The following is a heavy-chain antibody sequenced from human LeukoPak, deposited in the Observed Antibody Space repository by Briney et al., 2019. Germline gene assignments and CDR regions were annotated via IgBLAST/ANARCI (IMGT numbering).Heavy chain of an antibody. V-gene: IGHV1-69*06. D-gene: IGHD3-10*01. Sequence: GSSVKVSCKASGGTFSSYAISWVRQAPGQGLEWMGGIIPIFDTANYAQKFQGRVTITADKSTSTAYMELSSLRSEDTAVYYCARAIRGLISPFFDYWGQGTLVTVSS. CDR1: GGTFSSYA. CDR3: ARAIRGLISPFFDY. J-gene: IGHJ4*02. CDR2: IIPIFDTA.